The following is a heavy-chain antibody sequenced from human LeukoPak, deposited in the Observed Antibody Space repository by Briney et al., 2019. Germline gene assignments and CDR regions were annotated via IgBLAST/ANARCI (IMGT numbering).Heavy chain of an antibody. CDR2: ISSSGSTI. CDR1: GFTFSSYE. D-gene: IGHD6-19*01. Sequence: GGSLRLSCAASGFTFSSYEMNWVRQAPGKGLEWVSYISSSGSTIYYADSMKGRFTISRDNAKNSLYLQMNSLRAEDTAVYYCARDGGDSSGRTQGWFDPWGQGTLVTVSS. J-gene: IGHJ5*02. V-gene: IGHV3-48*03. CDR3: ARDGGDSSGRTQGWFDP.